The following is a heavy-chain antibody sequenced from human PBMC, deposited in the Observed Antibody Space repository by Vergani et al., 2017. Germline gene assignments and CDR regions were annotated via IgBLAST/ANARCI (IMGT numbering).Heavy chain of an antibody. J-gene: IGHJ4*02. CDR1: GGSLRNYY. Sequence: QVQLQESGPGLVKPSETLSLTCTVSGGSLRNYYWSWIRQPPGQGLEWIGFIYYSGRTNYKPSLKSRVAISLDTSKNQFSLNLTSVTAAYTAFYYCARGIAVAVPFDSWGQGTLVTVSS. CDR3: ARGIAVAVPFDS. V-gene: IGHV4-59*01. D-gene: IGHD6-19*01. CDR2: IYYSGRT.